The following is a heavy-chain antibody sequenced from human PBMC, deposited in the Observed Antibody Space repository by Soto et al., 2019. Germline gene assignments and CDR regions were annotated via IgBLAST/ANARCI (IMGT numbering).Heavy chain of an antibody. D-gene: IGHD2-8*02. CDR1: GFTFSNYT. Sequence: GGSLRLSCAASGFTFSNYTMNWVRQAPGKGLEWVSAISSNGGSTYYADSVKGRFTISRDNSKNTLYLQMNSLRAEDTAVYYCAISSDVTVTGLDYWGQGTLVTVSS. CDR3: AISSDVTVTGLDY. J-gene: IGHJ4*02. V-gene: IGHV3-23*01. CDR2: ISSNGGST.